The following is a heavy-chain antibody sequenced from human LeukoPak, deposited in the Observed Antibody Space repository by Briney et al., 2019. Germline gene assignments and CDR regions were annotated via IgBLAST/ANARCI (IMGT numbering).Heavy chain of an antibody. V-gene: IGHV4-4*09. CDR2: IYTSGST. D-gene: IGHD3-3*01. J-gene: IGHJ4*02. Sequence: SETLSLTCTVSGCSISSYYWSWIRQPPGKGLEWIGYIYTSGSTNYNPSLKSRVTISVDTSKNQFSLKLSSVTAADTAVYYCARGGTYYDFWSGYYQFDYWGQGTLVTVSS. CDR3: ARGGTYYDFWSGYYQFDY. CDR1: GCSISSYY.